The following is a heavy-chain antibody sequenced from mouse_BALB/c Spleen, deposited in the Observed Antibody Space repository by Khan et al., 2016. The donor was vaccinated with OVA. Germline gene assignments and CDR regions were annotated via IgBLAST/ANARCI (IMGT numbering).Heavy chain of an antibody. J-gene: IGHJ3*01. CDR2: ITSGGKS. CDR3: AIDDWFAY. CDR1: GITFSNYV. Sequence: EVELVESGGSLVKPGGSLKLSCAASGITFSNYVMSWVRQTPEKRLEWVASITSGGKSHYSDSVKGRFTISRDNARNILSLQMNNLMSEDTAMYYCAIDDWFAYWGQGTLVTFSA. V-gene: IGHV5-6-5*01.